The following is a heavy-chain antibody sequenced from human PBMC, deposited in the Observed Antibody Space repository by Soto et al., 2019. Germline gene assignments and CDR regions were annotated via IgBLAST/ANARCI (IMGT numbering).Heavy chain of an antibody. Sequence: LRLSCAASGFTFSSDGRHWIRQAPGKGLEWVAVIWYDGSNKYYADPVKGRFTISRDNSKNTLYLQMNSLRAEDTAVYYCARDSITIFGVVIARPMDVWGQGTTVTVSS. CDR1: GFTFSSDG. V-gene: IGHV3-33*01. D-gene: IGHD3-3*01. CDR2: IWYDGSNK. J-gene: IGHJ6*02. CDR3: ARDSITIFGVVIARPMDV.